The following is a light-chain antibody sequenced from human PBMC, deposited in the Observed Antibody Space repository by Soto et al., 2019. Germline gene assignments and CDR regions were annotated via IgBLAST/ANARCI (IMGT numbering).Light chain of an antibody. V-gene: IGLV1-40*01. Sequence: QAVVTQPPSVSGAPGQRVTISCTGSSSNIGAGYNVHWYQELPGTAPKLLIYGNTNRPSGVPDRFSGSKSDTSAALAITGLQAEDEADYYCQSYDTSLSGSPVFGGGTKLTVL. CDR2: GNT. CDR1: SSNIGAGYN. CDR3: QSYDTSLSGSPV. J-gene: IGLJ2*01.